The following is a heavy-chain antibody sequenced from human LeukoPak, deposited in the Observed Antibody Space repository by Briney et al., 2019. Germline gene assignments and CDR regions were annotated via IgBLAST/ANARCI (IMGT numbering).Heavy chain of an antibody. D-gene: IGHD5-12*01. Sequence: GRSLRLSCAASGLTFSSYGMHWVRQAPGKGLEWVAVISYDGSNKYYADSVKGRFTISRDNSKNTLYLQMNSLRAEDTAVYYCAKVGYSGYDFHYLGYWGQGTLVTVSS. V-gene: IGHV3-30*18. J-gene: IGHJ4*02. CDR3: AKVGYSGYDFHYLGY. CDR1: GLTFSSYG. CDR2: ISYDGSNK.